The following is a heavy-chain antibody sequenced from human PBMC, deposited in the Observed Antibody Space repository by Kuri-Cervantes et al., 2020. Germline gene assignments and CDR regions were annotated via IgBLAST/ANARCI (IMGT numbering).Heavy chain of an antibody. D-gene: IGHD5-12*01. CDR3: AKDIGLRGSLATFDQ. CDR1: GFTFDDYA. V-gene: IGHV3-43D*04. J-gene: IGHJ4*02. CDR2: ISWDGGST. Sequence: GGSLRLSCAASGFTFDDYAMHWVRQAPGKGLEWVSLISWDGGSTYYADSVKGRFTISRDNSKNSLYLQMNSLRAEDTALYYCAKDIGLRGSLATFDQWGQGTLVTVSS.